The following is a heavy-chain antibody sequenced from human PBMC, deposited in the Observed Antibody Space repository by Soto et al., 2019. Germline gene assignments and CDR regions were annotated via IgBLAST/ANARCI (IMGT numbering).Heavy chain of an antibody. D-gene: IGHD3-16*02. Sequence: DAVKGRFTISRDNSKKTLLLQMSSLRGEDTAVYFCVRDVYYGHIWGGYRPSPFDYWGQGTLVTVSS. V-gene: IGHV3-30*07. CDR3: VRDVYYGHIWGGYRPSPFDY. J-gene: IGHJ4*02.